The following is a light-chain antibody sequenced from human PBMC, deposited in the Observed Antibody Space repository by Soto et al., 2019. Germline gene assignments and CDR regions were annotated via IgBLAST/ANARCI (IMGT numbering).Light chain of an antibody. CDR1: SSDVGSYNL. J-gene: IGLJ2*01. Sequence: QYALTQPASVSGSPGQSITISCTGTSSDVGSYNLVSWYQQHPGKAPKLMIYEGSKRPSGVSNRCSGCKSGNTASLTISGLQAEDEADYYCCSYAGSSTLFGGGTKLTVL. CDR3: CSYAGSSTL. CDR2: EGS. V-gene: IGLV2-23*01.